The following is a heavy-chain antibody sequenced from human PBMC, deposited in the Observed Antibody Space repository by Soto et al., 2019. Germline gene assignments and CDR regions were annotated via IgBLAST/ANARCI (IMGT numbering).Heavy chain of an antibody. Sequence: QVQLQESGPGLVKPSQTLSLTCTVSGGSISSGDYFWSWIRQSPGKGLEWIGYIYSIGGTYYNPSLKSRVSVSRATSKNQFSLKLSSVTTTDTAVYYCARGLVIRPYYHHGMDVWGQGTTITVSS. J-gene: IGHJ6*02. D-gene: IGHD3-9*01. CDR2: IYSIGGT. CDR1: GGSISSGDYF. CDR3: ARGLVIRPYYHHGMDV. V-gene: IGHV4-30-4*01.